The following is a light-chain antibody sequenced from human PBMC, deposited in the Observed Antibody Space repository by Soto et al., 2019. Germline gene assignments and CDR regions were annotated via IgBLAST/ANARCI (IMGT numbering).Light chain of an antibody. CDR1: QSVLYSSNNKNY. V-gene: IGKV4-1*01. CDR3: QQYYNTPYT. Sequence: DIVMTQSPDSLAVSLGERTTINCKSSQSVLYSSNNKNYLAWYQQKVGQPPKLLISWASTRESGVPDRFGGSGSGTDFTLTISSLQAEDGAVYYCQQYYNTPYTFGQGTKLEIK. J-gene: IGKJ2*01. CDR2: WAS.